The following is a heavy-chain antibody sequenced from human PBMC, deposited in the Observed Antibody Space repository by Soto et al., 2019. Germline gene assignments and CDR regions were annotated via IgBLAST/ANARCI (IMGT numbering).Heavy chain of an antibody. CDR1: GGSISSYY. CDR2: IYYSGST. CDR3: ARHNYGSGSTYFDY. D-gene: IGHD3-10*01. V-gene: IGHV4-59*08. J-gene: IGHJ4*02. Sequence: QVQLQESGPGLVKPSETLSLTCNVSGGSISSYYWSWIRQPPGKGLEWIGYIYYSGSTNYNPSLKSRVTIPVDTSKNQFSLKLNSMTAADTAVYYCARHNYGSGSTYFDYWGQGTLVTVSS.